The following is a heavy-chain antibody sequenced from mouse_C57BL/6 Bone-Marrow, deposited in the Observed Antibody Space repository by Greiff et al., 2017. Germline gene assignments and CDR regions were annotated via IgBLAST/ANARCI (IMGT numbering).Heavy chain of an antibody. CDR1: GFTFSSYS. Sequence: EVQLQQSGGGLVKPGGSLKLSCAASGFTFSSYSMSWVRQTPEKRLEWVATISAGGSSTYYPDNFKGQFTLSRDNAYNTPSLQMSHLKSEDTAMYYCARGSYDYDEGFDYWGQGTTLTLSS. CDR2: ISAGGSST. CDR3: ARGSYDYDEGFDY. J-gene: IGHJ2*01. D-gene: IGHD2-4*01. V-gene: IGHV5-4*01.